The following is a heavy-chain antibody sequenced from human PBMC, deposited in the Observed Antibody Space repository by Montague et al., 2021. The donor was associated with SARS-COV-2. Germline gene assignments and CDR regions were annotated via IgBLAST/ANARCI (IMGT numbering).Heavy chain of an antibody. Sequence: SETLSLTCTVSGGSISSYYWSWIRQPPGKGLEWIGYIFYRGSTNYNPSLKSRVTISSDTTKNQFSLQLSSVTAADTAVYYCARGFDYWGQGTLVTVSS. J-gene: IGHJ4*02. CDR1: GGSISSYY. CDR2: IFYRGST. V-gene: IGHV4-59*01. CDR3: ARGFDY.